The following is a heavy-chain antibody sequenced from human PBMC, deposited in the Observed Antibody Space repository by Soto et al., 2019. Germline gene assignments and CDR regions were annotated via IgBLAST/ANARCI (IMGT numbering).Heavy chain of an antibody. J-gene: IGHJ4*02. D-gene: IGHD3-10*01. CDR1: GYTFTSYD. CDR3: ARGPISMAQKTCDY. CDR2: MNPNSGNT. Sequence: QVQLVQSGAEVKKPGASVKVSCKASGYTFTSYDINWVRQATGQGLEWMGWMNPNSGNTGYAQKFQGRVTMIRNTSISTAYMELNSLRSEDTAVYYCARGPISMAQKTCDYWGQGTLVTVSS. V-gene: IGHV1-8*01.